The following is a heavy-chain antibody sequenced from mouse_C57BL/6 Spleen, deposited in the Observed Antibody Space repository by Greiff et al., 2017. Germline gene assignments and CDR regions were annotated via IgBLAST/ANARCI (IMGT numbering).Heavy chain of an antibody. CDR2: IRLKSDNYAT. CDR3: TAADGYYDY. CDR1: GFTFSNYW. Sequence: EVMLVESGGGLVQPGGSMKLSCVASGFTFSNYWMNWVRQSPEKGLEWGAQIRLKSDNYATHYAESVKGRFTISRDDSKSSVYLQMNNLRAEDTGIYYCTAADGYYDYWGQGTTLTVSS. J-gene: IGHJ2*01. D-gene: IGHD2-3*01. V-gene: IGHV6-3*01.